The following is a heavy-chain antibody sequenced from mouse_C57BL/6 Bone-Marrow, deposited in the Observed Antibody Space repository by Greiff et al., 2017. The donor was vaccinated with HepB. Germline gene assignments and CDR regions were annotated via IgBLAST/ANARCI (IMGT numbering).Heavy chain of an antibody. CDR3: ARGVFHPRYFDY. CDR2: INPSNGGT. Sequence: VQLQQPGTELVKPGASGYTFTSYWMHWVKQRPGQGLEWIGNINPSNGGTNYNEKFKSKATLTVDKSSSTAYMQLSSLTSEDSAVYYCARGVFHPRYFDYWGQGTTLTVSS. J-gene: IGHJ2*01. CDR1: GYTFTSYW. V-gene: IGHV1-53*01.